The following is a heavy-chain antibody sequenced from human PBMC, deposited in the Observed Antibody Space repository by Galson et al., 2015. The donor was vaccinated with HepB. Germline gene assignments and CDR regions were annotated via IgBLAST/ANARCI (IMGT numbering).Heavy chain of an antibody. D-gene: IGHD3-3*01. CDR2: LKQDGSEK. Sequence: SLRLSCAASGFTFSSYWMSWVRQAPGKGLEWVANLKQDGSEKYYVDSVKGRFTISRDNAKNSLYLQMNSLRAEDTAVYYCAREAYDFWSGYAYFDYWGQGTLVTVSS. CDR3: AREAYDFWSGYAYFDY. CDR1: GFTFSSYW. V-gene: IGHV3-7*01. J-gene: IGHJ4*02.